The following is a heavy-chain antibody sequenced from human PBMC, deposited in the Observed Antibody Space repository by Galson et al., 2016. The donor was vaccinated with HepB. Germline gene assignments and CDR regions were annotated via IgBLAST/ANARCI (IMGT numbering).Heavy chain of an antibody. D-gene: IGHD3-10*01. CDR2: INTDGTDT. V-gene: IGHV3-74*01. CDR3: ARSPRILWFEVDY. Sequence: SLRLSCAVSGFTFSNYWMHWVRQAPGQGLVWAARINTDGTDTHYADSVKGRFTISRDNAKSTGYLQMDSLRVDDTAVYYCARSPRILWFEVDYWGRGILVTVSS. CDR1: GFTFSNYW. J-gene: IGHJ4*02.